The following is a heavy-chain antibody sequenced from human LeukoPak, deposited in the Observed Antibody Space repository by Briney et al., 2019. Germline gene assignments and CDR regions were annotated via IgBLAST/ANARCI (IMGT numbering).Heavy chain of an antibody. J-gene: IGHJ5*02. V-gene: IGHV3-53*01. CDR3: ARDAPFGEPNWFDP. D-gene: IGHD3-10*01. CDR2: IYSDGTT. Sequence: GGSLRLSCIPSGFTVSSNYMNWVRQAPGKGLEWVSVIYSDGTTYYADSVKGRFTISRDNSKNTLYLQMNSLRAEDTAVYYCARDAPFGEPNWFDPWGQGTLVTVSS. CDR1: GFTVSSNY.